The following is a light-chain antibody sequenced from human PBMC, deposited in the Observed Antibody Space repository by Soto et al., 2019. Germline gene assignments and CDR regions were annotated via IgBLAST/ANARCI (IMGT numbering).Light chain of an antibody. CDR3: CSYAGSYTWV. J-gene: IGLJ3*02. Sequence: QSALTQPRSVSGSPGQSVTISCTGTSSDVGGYNYVSWYQQHPGKAPKVMIYDVSERPSGVPDRFSGSKSGNTASLTISGLQVEDEADYYCCSYAGSYTWVFGGGTKLTVL. CDR1: SSDVGGYNY. CDR2: DVS. V-gene: IGLV2-11*01.